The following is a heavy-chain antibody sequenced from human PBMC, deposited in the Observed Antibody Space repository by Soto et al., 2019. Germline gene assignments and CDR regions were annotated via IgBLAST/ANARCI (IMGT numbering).Heavy chain of an antibody. CDR2: ISGYNGDT. V-gene: IGHV1-18*01. CDR1: GYTFSRYG. Sequence: QGQLVQSGPEAKKPGASVKVSCKASGYTFSRYGISWVRQSPGQGLAWMGWISGYNGDTKYAQKVQGRVTMTIDTSTYTAYMELRRLTSDDTAISYCAKNGQPPYYCYGMDVWGQGTTVTVSS. J-gene: IGHJ6*02. D-gene: IGHD2-8*01. CDR3: AKNGQPPYYCYGMDV.